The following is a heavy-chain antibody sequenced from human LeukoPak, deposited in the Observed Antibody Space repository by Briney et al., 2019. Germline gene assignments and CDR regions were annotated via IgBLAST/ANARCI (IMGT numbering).Heavy chain of an antibody. Sequence: GGSLRLSCTASGFTFGDYAMSWFRQARGKGLEWVGFIRSKAYGGTTEYAASVKGRFTISRDDSKSIAYLQMNSLKTEDTAVYYCTRVLLWFGEPPFDYWGQGTLVTVSS. D-gene: IGHD3-10*01. V-gene: IGHV3-49*03. CDR2: IRSKAYGGTT. J-gene: IGHJ4*02. CDR3: TRVLLWFGEPPFDY. CDR1: GFTFGDYA.